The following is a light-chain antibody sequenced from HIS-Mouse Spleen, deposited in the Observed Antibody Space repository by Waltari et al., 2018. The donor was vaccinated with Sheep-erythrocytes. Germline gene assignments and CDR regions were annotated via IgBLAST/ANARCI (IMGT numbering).Light chain of an antibody. CDR1: ALPKKY. J-gene: IGLJ3*02. V-gene: IGLV3-10*01. CDR3: YSTDSSGNHWV. CDR2: EDS. Sequence: SYELTQPPSVSVSPGQTARITCSGDALPKKYASWYQQKSGQAPVLVIYEDSKRPSGIPERFSGSSSGTMATFTISGAQVEDDADYYCYSTDSSGNHWVFGGGSKLTVL.